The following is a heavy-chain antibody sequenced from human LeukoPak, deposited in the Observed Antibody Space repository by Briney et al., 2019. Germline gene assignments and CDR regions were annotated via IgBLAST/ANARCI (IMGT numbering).Heavy chain of an antibody. V-gene: IGHV3-23*01. CDR1: GFTFSSYA. CDR3: ATRTAAGTSAASY. Sequence: PGGSLRLSCAASGFTFSSYAMSWVRQAPGKGLEWGSAISGSGGSTYYADSVKGRFTISRDNSKNTMYLQMNSLRAEDTAVYYCATRTAAGTSAASYWGQGTLVTVSS. D-gene: IGHD6-13*01. J-gene: IGHJ4*02. CDR2: ISGSGGST.